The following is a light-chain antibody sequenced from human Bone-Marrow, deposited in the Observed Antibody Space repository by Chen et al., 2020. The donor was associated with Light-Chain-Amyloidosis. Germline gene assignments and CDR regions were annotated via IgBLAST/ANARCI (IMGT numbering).Light chain of an antibody. Sequence: DIVMTQSPDSLAVSLGERATINCKSSQSIQYNSDNKNYLAWYQQKPGQPPKLLIYWASTRESGVPDRFRGSGSETDFTLTISRLQAEDVAVYYCQEYYSTPLTFGQGTRVEIK. V-gene: IGKV4-1*01. CDR1: QSIQYNSDNKNY. J-gene: IGKJ1*01. CDR2: WAS. CDR3: QEYYSTPLT.